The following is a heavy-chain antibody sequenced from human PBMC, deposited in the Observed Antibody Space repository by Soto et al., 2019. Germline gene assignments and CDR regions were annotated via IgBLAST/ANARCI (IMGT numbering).Heavy chain of an antibody. CDR2: IYYSGST. CDR1: GGSISSYY. CDR3: AGGRRGVDY. V-gene: IGHV4-59*01. D-gene: IGHD3-10*01. J-gene: IGHJ4*02. Sequence: SETLSLTCTVSGGSISSYYWSWIRQPPGKGLEWIGYIYYSGSTNYNPSLKSRVTISVDTSKNQFSLKLSSVTAADTAVYYCAGGRRGVDYWGQGTLVTVS.